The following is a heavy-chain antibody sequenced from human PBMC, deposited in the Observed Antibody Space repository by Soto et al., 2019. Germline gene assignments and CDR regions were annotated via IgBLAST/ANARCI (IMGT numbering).Heavy chain of an antibody. V-gene: IGHV4-30-4*01. CDR1: GGSISSGDYY. CDR3: AREGITMVRGVIITNYYYYGMDV. Sequence: PSETLSLTCTVSGGSISSGDYYWSWIRQPPGKGLEWIGYIYYSGSTYYNPSLKSRVTISVDTSKNQFSLKLSSVTAADTAVYYCAREGITMVRGVIITNYYYYGMDVWGQGTTVTV. D-gene: IGHD3-10*01. J-gene: IGHJ6*02. CDR2: IYYSGST.